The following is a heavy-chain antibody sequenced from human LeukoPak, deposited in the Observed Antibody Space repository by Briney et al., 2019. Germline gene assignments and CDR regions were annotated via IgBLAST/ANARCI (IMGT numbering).Heavy chain of an antibody. CDR1: GFTFSSYA. CDR2: ISYDGSNK. CDR3: ARGGSLDY. V-gene: IGHV3-30-3*01. Sequence: GGSLRLSCAASGFTFSSYAMHWVRQAPGKGLEWVAVISYDGSNKYYADSVKGRFTISRGNSKNTLYLQMNSLRAEDTAVYYCARGGSLDYWGQGTLVTVSS. J-gene: IGHJ4*02. D-gene: IGHD1-26*01.